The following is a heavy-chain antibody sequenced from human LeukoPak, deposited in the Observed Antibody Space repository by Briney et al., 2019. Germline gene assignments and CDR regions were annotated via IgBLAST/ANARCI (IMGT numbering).Heavy chain of an antibody. D-gene: IGHD3-22*01. J-gene: IGHJ4*02. V-gene: IGHV3-53*01. CDR1: GFNVSSYY. CDR2: IFGGGRA. Sequence: PGGSLRLSCAVSGFNVSSYYMSWVRQAPGKGLEWVSVIFGGGRAFYADSVKGRFTLSRDNSKNTLYFQMNSLRAEDTAVYYCARDESSGFDYWGQGTLVTVSS. CDR3: ARDESSGFDY.